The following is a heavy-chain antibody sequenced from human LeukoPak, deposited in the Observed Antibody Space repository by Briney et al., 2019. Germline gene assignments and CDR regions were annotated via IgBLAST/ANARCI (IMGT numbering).Heavy chain of an antibody. CDR3: AKDRSCSGGSCYEYYFDY. V-gene: IGHV3-23*01. CDR2: ISGSGGST. J-gene: IGHJ4*02. D-gene: IGHD2-15*01. Sequence: GGSLRLSCAASGFTFSSYAMSWVRQAPGKGLEWVSAISGSGGSTYYADSVKGRFTISRDNSKNTLYLQMNSLRAEDTAVYYCAKDRSCSGGSCYEYYFDYWGQGTLVTVSS. CDR1: GFTFSSYA.